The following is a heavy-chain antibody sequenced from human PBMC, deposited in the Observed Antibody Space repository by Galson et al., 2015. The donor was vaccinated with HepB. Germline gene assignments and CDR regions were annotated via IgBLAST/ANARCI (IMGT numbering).Heavy chain of an antibody. Sequence: SLRLSCAASGFTFSDYYMKWVRQAPGKGLEWVSSISSSSTIYYADSVKGRFTISRDNAKNSLYLQMNSLRAEDTAVYYCARSSGGLYSSGWYYFDYWGQGTLVTVSS. CDR2: ISSSSTI. D-gene: IGHD6-19*01. CDR1: GFTFSDYY. J-gene: IGHJ4*02. V-gene: IGHV3-69-1*02. CDR3: ARSSGGLYSSGWYYFDY.